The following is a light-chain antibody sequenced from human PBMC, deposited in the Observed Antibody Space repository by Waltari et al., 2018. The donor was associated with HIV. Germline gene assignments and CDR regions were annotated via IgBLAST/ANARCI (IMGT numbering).Light chain of an antibody. V-gene: IGLV3-25*03. CDR1: ALPKKY. J-gene: IGLJ3*02. Sequence: SYELTQPPSVSVSPGQTARITCSGDALPKKYAYWYQQKPGQAPVLMIYKDSERPSGIPERFSASSSGTTVTLTSSGVQAEDEADYYWQSADSSNTWVFGGGTKLTVL. CDR2: KDS. CDR3: QSADSSNTWV.